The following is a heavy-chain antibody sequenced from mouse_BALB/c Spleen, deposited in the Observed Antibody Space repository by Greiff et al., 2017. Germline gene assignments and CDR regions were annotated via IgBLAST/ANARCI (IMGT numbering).Heavy chain of an antibody. V-gene: IGHV1-54*01. CDR1: GYAFTNYL. CDR2: INPGSGGT. CDR3: ERDGYYVFHYAMDY. Sequence: VQLQQSGAELVRPGTSVKVSCKASGYAFTNYLIEWVKQRPGQGLEWIGVINPGSGGTNYNEKFKGKATLTADKSSSTAYMQLSSLTSDDSAVYFCERDGYYVFHYAMDYWGQGTSVTVSS. D-gene: IGHD2-3*01. J-gene: IGHJ4*01.